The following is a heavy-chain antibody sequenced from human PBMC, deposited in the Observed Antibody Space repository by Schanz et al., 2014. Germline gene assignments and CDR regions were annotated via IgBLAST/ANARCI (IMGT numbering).Heavy chain of an antibody. CDR1: GYTFTGYY. J-gene: IGHJ5*02. Sequence: QVLLVQSGAEVKQPGASVKVSCKASGYTFTGYYIHWVRQAPGQGFERMGWINPLSGATDYAPTFQGRVSMTRDTSISTAYMEVTRLVSSDTAVYYCARRGPNCSNNACYHGWFDPWGQGTLVTVSS. CDR3: ARRGPNCSNNACYHGWFDP. CDR2: INPLSGAT. V-gene: IGHV1-2*02. D-gene: IGHD4-4*01.